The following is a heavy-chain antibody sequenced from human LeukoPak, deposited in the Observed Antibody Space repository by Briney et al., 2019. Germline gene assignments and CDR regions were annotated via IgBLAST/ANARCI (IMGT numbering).Heavy chain of an antibody. J-gene: IGHJ4*02. D-gene: IGHD6-6*01. Sequence: GEALKISCEGSGYSFTSYWIGWVRPMPGKGLEWRGIIYPGDSDTRYSPSFQGQVTISADKSISTAYLQWSSLKASDTAMYYCARRVGYSSSSVLDYWGQGTLVTVSS. CDR2: IYPGDSDT. CDR3: ARRVGYSSSSVLDY. CDR1: GYSFTSYW. V-gene: IGHV5-51*01.